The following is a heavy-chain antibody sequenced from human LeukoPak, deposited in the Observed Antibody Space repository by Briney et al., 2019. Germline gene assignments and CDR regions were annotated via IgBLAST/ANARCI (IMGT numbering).Heavy chain of an antibody. V-gene: IGHV4-59*12. CDR1: GGSISSYY. CDR3: ASQSGSYYYFDY. CDR2: IYHSGST. J-gene: IGHJ4*02. Sequence: SETLSLTCTVSGGSISSYYWSWIRQPPGKGLEWIGYIYHSGSTYYNPSLKSRVTISVDRSKNQFSLKLSSVTAADTAVYYCASQSGSYYYFDYWGQGTLVTVSS. D-gene: IGHD1-26*01.